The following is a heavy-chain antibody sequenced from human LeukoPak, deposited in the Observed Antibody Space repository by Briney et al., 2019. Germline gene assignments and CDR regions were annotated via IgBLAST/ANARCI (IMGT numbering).Heavy chain of an antibody. Sequence: SETLSLTCTVSGGSISSSSYYWGWIRQPPGTGLEWIGSIYYSGSTYYNPSLKSRVTISVDTSKNQFSLKLSSVTAADTAVYYCASHGYSYGPYYFDYWGQGTLVTVSS. J-gene: IGHJ4*02. D-gene: IGHD5-18*01. CDR1: GGSISSSSYY. CDR3: ASHGYSYGPYYFDY. V-gene: IGHV4-39*07. CDR2: IYYSGST.